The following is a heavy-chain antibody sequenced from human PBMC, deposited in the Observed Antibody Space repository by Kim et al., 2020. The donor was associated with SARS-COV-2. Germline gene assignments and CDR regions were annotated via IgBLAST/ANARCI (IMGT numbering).Heavy chain of an antibody. CDR3: AREAVVVTAKSYYYGMDV. D-gene: IGHD2-21*02. J-gene: IGHJ6*02. V-gene: IGHV4-31*02. Sequence: KSRVTISVDTSKNQFSLKLSSVTAADTAVYYCAREAVVVTAKSYYYGMDVWGQGTTVTVSS.